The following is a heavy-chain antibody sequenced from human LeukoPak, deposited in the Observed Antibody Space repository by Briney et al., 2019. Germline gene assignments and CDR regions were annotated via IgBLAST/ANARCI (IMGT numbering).Heavy chain of an antibody. CDR3: ARDLKVIVQGDNFIH. D-gene: IGHD3-16*02. V-gene: IGHV3-21*01. CDR2: ISSSSSYI. Sequence: GGSLRLSCAASGLTFSSYSMNWVRQAPGKGLEWVSSISSSSSYIYYADSVKGRFTISRDNAKNSLYLQMNSLRAEDTAVYYCARDLKVIVQGDNFIHWGQGTLVTVSS. J-gene: IGHJ4*02. CDR1: GLTFSSYS.